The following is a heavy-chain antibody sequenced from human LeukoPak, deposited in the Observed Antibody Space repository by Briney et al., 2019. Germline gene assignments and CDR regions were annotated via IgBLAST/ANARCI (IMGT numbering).Heavy chain of an antibody. CDR1: GITFSSYA. D-gene: IGHD3-3*01. CDR3: ASSLRFLECFIS. J-gene: IGHJ5*02. Sequence: PGGSLRLSCAASGITFSSYAMSWLRQAPGKGLEGVAVISDTGGSTHYTDSVKGRVTISRYNSKNTLYLPMNSLRAEDTAVYYCASSLRFLECFISWGQGTLVTVSS. CDR2: ISDTGGST. V-gene: IGHV3-23*01.